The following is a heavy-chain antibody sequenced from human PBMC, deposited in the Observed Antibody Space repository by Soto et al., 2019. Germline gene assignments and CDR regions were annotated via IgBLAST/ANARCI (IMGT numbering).Heavy chain of an antibody. CDR2: IDPVGSYT. D-gene: IGHD6-13*01. CDR1: GYSFTNYW. CDR3: ARIESIARNWFDP. V-gene: IGHV5-10-1*01. Sequence: PGESLKISCKGSGYSFTNYWISWVRRMPGKGLEWMGNIDPVGSYTNYGPSFQGHVTFSVDTSISTAYLQWSSLKASDTAMYYCARIESIARNWFDPWGQGTLVTVPS. J-gene: IGHJ5*02.